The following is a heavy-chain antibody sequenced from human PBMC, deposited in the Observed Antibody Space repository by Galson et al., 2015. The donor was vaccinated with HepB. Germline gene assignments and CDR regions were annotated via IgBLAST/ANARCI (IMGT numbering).Heavy chain of an antibody. CDR2: ITSSSSNI. CDR3: ARGVHSNYDNQYYYMDV. CDR1: GFTFSSYS. J-gene: IGHJ6*03. Sequence: SLRLSCAASGFTFSSYSMNWVRQAPGKGLQWVSSITSSSSNIYYADSVKGRFTISRDNAKNSLYLQMNSLRAEDTAVYYCARGVHSNYDNQYYYMDVWGKGTTVTVSS. V-gene: IGHV3-21*01. D-gene: IGHD4-11*01.